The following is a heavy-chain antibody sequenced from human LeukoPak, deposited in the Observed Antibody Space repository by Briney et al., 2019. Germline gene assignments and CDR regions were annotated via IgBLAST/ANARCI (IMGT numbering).Heavy chain of an antibody. V-gene: IGHV1-18*01. CDR1: GYTFTIYG. J-gene: IGHJ4*02. D-gene: IGHD6-13*01. CDR3: ARGGVSNSWYRTPDY. CDR2: ISAYNGNT. Sequence: ASVKVSCKASGYTFTIYGISWVRQAPGQGLEWMGWISAYNGNTNYVQKLQGRVTMTTDTSTSTAYMELRSLRSDDTAVYYCARGGVSNSWYRTPDYWGQGTLVTVSS.